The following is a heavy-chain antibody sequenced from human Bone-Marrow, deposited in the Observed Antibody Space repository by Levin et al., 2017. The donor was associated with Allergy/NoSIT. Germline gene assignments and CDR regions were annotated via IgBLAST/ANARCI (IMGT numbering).Heavy chain of an antibody. V-gene: IGHV1-2*06. CDR2: IIPNSGGT. CDR3: ARTPNPRSDEWFIDL. D-gene: IGHD3-3*01. CDR1: GYTFTANY. J-gene: IGHJ5*02. Sequence: GESLKISCQASGYTFTANYLHWLRQAPGQGLEWVGRIIPNSGGTKFAEKFQGRVTITRDTSISTIYLEVRSLRSDDTAVYFCARTPNPRSDEWFIDLWGQGTLVTVSS.